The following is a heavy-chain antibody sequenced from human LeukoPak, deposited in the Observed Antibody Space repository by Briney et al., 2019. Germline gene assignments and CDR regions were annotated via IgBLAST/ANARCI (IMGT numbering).Heavy chain of an antibody. Sequence: SETLSLTCAVYGGSSSGYYWSWIRQPPGKGLEWIGEINHSGSTNYNPSLKSRVTISVDTSKNQFSLKLSSVTAADTAVYYCARDLAYCGGDCSDVWGQGTTVTVSS. J-gene: IGHJ6*02. CDR2: INHSGST. CDR3: ARDLAYCGGDCSDV. D-gene: IGHD2-21*02. V-gene: IGHV4-34*01. CDR1: GGSSSGYY.